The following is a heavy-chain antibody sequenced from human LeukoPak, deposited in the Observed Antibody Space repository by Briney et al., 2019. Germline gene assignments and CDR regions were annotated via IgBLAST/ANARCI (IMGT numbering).Heavy chain of an antibody. CDR3: ARDHHDSSGYLQYYFDY. J-gene: IGHJ4*02. CDR2: INTNTGNP. D-gene: IGHD3-22*01. V-gene: IGHV7-4-1*02. Sequence: ASVKVSCKASGYTFTSYAMNWVRQAPGQGLEWMGWINTNTGNPTYAQGFTGRIVFSLDTSVSTAYLQISSPKAEDTAVYYCARDHHDSSGYLQYYFDYWGQGTLVTVSS. CDR1: GYTFTSYA.